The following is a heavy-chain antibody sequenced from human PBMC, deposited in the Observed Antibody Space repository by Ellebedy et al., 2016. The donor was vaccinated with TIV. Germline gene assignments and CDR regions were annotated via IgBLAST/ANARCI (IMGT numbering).Heavy chain of an antibody. Sequence: SVKVSXKASGGTFTKFGISWVRQAPGQGLAWMGGIIPTFGTTTYAQKFQGRVTITTDESKSTVYMEFSSVTADDTAVYYCATDYWTGYSTIWGQGTLVTVSS. D-gene: IGHD3/OR15-3a*01. V-gene: IGHV1-69*05. CDR1: GGTFTKFG. CDR2: IIPTFGTT. J-gene: IGHJ4*02. CDR3: ATDYWTGYSTI.